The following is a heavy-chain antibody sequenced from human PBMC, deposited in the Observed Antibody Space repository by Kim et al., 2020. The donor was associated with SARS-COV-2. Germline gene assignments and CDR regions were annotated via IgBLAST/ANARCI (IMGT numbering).Heavy chain of an antibody. CDR2: ISGSGGST. CDR1: GFTFSSYA. Sequence: GGSLRLSCAASGFTFSSYAMSWVRQAPGKGLEWVSAISGSGGSTYYADSVKGRFTISRDNSKNTLYLQMNSLRAEDTAVYYCAKDRRYYGSGIPFDYWGQGTLVTVSS. CDR3: AKDRRYYGSGIPFDY. D-gene: IGHD3-10*01. V-gene: IGHV3-23*01. J-gene: IGHJ4*02.